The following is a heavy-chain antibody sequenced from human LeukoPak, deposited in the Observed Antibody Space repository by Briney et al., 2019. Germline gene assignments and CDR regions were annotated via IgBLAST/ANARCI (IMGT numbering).Heavy chain of an antibody. CDR1: GFTFSSYS. CDR3: ARDRGSSGWYDAFDI. J-gene: IGHJ3*02. CDR2: ISTSSSYK. Sequence: PGGSLRLSCAASGFTFSSYSMNWVRHAPGKGLEWVSSISTSSSYKYYADSVKGRFTISRDNAKNSLYLQMNSLRAEDTAVYYCARDRGSSGWYDAFDIWGQGTMVTVSS. D-gene: IGHD6-19*01. V-gene: IGHV3-21*01.